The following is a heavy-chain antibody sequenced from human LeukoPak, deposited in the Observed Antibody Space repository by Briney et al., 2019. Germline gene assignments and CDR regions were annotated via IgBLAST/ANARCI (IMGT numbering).Heavy chain of an antibody. Sequence: MTSETLSLTCTVSGGSISSGDYYWSWIRQPPGKGLEWIGYIYYSGSTYYNPSLKSRVTISVDTSKNQFSLKLSSVTAADTAVYYCARGSAYGVVIMDYWGQGTLVTVSS. CDR1: GGSISSGDYY. V-gene: IGHV4-30-4*02. D-gene: IGHD3-3*01. CDR3: ARGSAYGVVIMDY. CDR2: IYYSGST. J-gene: IGHJ4*02.